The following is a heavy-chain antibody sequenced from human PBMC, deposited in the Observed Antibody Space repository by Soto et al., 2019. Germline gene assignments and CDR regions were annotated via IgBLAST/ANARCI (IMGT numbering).Heavy chain of an antibody. CDR3: ARAVAAAGIFDY. D-gene: IGHD6-13*01. J-gene: IGHJ4*02. CDR1: GYTFTGYY. Sequence: QVQLVQSGAEVKKPGASVKVSCKASGYTFTGYYMHWVRQAPGQGLEWMGWINPNSGGTNYAQKFQGRVTITADESTSTAYMELSSLRSEDTAVYYCARAVAAAGIFDYWGQGTLVTVSS. V-gene: IGHV1-2*02. CDR2: INPNSGGT.